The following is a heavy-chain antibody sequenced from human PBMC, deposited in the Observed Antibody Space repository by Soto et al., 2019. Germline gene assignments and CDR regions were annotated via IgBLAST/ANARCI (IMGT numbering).Heavy chain of an antibody. CDR2: IYYSGST. V-gene: IGHV4-39*01. Sequence: PWETLSLTCTVSGGSISSSSYYWGWIRQPPGKGLEWIGSIYYSGSTYYNPSLKSRVTISVDTSKNQYSLKLSSVTAADTAVYYCARRMVGATANQGFDPWGQGTLVTGSS. J-gene: IGHJ5*02. D-gene: IGHD1-26*01. CDR1: GGSISSSSYY. CDR3: ARRMVGATANQGFDP.